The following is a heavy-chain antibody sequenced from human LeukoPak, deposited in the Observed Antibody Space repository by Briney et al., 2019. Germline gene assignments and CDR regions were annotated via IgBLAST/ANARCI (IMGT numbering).Heavy chain of an antibody. Sequence: GGSLRLSCAASGFTFSSYAMNWVRQAPGKGLEWVSAISGSGGSTYYADSVKGRFTISRDNSKNTLYLQMNSLRAEDTAVYYCARLGSVTTFDYWGQGTLVTVSS. V-gene: IGHV3-23*01. CDR2: ISGSGGST. D-gene: IGHD4-17*01. CDR3: ARLGSVTTFDY. J-gene: IGHJ4*02. CDR1: GFTFSSYA.